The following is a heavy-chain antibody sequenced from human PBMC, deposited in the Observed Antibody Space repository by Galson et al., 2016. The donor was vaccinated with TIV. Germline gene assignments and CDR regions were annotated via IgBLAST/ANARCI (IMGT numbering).Heavy chain of an antibody. V-gene: IGHV3-7*01. J-gene: IGHJ4*02. Sequence: SLRLSCAASGITSRSYWLSWVRQAPGKGLEWVANIKEDGTEKYYVDSVKGRFTISRDNNAKNSLYLQMNSLRDEDTAVYYCARDSSGWSFDYWGQGILVTLSP. CDR3: ARDSSGWSFDY. CDR1: GITSRSYW. CDR2: IKEDGTEK. D-gene: IGHD6-19*01.